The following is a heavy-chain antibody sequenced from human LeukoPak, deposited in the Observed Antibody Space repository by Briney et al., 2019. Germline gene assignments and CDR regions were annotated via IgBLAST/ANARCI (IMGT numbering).Heavy chain of an antibody. CDR3: ARVGDSSSWFSWFDP. Sequence: SETLSLTCTVSGGSISSYYWSWIRQPAGKGLEWIGRIYTSGSTNYNPSLKSRVTMSVDTSKNQFSPKLSSVTAADTAVYYCARVGDSSSWFSWFDPWGQGTLVTVSS. J-gene: IGHJ5*02. V-gene: IGHV4-4*07. CDR2: IYTSGST. CDR1: GGSISSYY. D-gene: IGHD6-13*01.